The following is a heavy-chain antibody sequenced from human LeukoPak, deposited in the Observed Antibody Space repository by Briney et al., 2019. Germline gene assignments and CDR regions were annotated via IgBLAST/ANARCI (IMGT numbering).Heavy chain of an antibody. D-gene: IGHD3-3*01. V-gene: IGHV4-39*01. Sequence: SETLSLTCTVSGGSISSSSYYWGWIRQPPGKGLEWIGSIYYSGSTYYNPSLKSRVTISVDTSKNQFSLKLSSVTAADTAVYYCAVFYDFWSGYYYYGMDVWGQGTTVTVSS. CDR2: IYYSGST. CDR3: AVFYDFWSGYYYYGMDV. CDR1: GGSISSSSYY. J-gene: IGHJ6*02.